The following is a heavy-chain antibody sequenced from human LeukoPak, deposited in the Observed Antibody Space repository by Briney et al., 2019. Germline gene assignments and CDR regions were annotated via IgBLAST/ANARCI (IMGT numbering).Heavy chain of an antibody. Sequence: SETLSLTCTVSGGSISSSSYYWGCIRQPPGKGLECIGSIYYSGSTYYNPSLKSRVTISVDTSKNQFSLKLSSVTAADTAVYYCARERSDGSGSYMSFDIWGQGTMVTVSS. D-gene: IGHD3-10*01. CDR2: IYYSGST. V-gene: IGHV4-39*07. CDR1: GGSISSSSYY. CDR3: ARERSDGSGSYMSFDI. J-gene: IGHJ3*02.